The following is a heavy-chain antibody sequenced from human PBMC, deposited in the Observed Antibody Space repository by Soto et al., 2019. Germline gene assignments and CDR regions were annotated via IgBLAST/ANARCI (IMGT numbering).Heavy chain of an antibody. CDR3: ARAQGYYGSGSYDP. Sequence: GGSLRLSCAASGFTFSSYSMNWVRQAPGKGLEWVSYISSSSSTIYYADSVKGRFTISRDNAKNSLYLQMNSLRDEDTAVYYCARAQGYYGSGSYDPWGQGTLVTVSS. CDR1: GFTFSSYS. V-gene: IGHV3-48*02. CDR2: ISSSSSTI. J-gene: IGHJ5*02. D-gene: IGHD3-10*01.